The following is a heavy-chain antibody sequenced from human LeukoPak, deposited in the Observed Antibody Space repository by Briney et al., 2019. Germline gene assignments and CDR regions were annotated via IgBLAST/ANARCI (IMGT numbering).Heavy chain of an antibody. V-gene: IGHV1-46*01. CDR2: INPSGGST. Sequence: ASVKVSCKASGYTFTNYYMHWVRQAPGQGLEWMGIINPSGGSTSYAQKFQGRVTMTRDTSTSTVYMELSSLRSEDTAVYYCARGPLTMYSRRGYYYYYYMDVWGKGTTVTVSS. CDR3: ARGPLTMYSRRGYYYYYYMDV. D-gene: IGHD3-10*02. J-gene: IGHJ6*03. CDR1: GYTFTNYY.